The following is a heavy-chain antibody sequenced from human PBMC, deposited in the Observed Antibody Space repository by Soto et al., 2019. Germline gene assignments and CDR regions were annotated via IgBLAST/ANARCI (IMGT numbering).Heavy chain of an antibody. V-gene: IGHV3-11*06. CDR2: ISSRSSPGKGLEWVSESSRSSSYI. J-gene: IGHJ6*02. CDR1: GFTFSDYY. CDR3: ARAGYCSSSSCYEGESWGSGYGMDV. Sequence: QVQLVESGGGLVKPGGSLRVSCAASGFTFSDYYMTWIRQAPGKGLEWVSYISSRSSPGKGLEWVSESSRSSSYIDYADSVKGRFTISRDNAKNSLYLQMNSLRAEDTAVYYCARAGYCSSSSCYEGESWGSGYGMDVWGQGTTVTVSS. D-gene: IGHD2-2*01.